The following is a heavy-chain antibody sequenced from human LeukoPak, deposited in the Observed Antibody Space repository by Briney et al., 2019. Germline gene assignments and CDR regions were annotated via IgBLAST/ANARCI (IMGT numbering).Heavy chain of an antibody. V-gene: IGHV3-53*01. D-gene: IGHD3-10*01. J-gene: IGHJ5*02. CDR2: IYSDGST. Sequence: PGGSLRLSCAASGFIVSGDPMSWVRQAPGKGLEWVSVIYSDGSTYYADSVKGRFTISRDNSKNTLDLQMTGLRAEDTAVYYCARARITMVRGVIFWFDPWGRGTLVTVSS. CDR3: ARARITMVRGVIFWFDP. CDR1: GFIVSGDP.